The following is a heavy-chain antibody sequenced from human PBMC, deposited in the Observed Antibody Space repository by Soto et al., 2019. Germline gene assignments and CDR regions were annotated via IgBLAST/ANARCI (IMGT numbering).Heavy chain of an antibody. D-gene: IGHD6-6*01. CDR2: ISGYNGNT. CDR3: ARKSSSSSWFDP. J-gene: IGHJ5*02. V-gene: IGHV1-18*01. CDR1: GYTFSNYG. Sequence: ASVKVSCKASGYTFSNYGISWVRQAPGQGLEWMGWISGYNGNTNYAQNFQGRVTMTADPSTRTAYMDLRSLISDDTAVYYCARKSSSSSWFDPWGQGTLVTVSS.